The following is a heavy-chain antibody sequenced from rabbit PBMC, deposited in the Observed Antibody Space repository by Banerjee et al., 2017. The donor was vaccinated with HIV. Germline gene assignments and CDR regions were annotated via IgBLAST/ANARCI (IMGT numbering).Heavy chain of an antibody. CDR3: AGANGIGYLYYGMDL. J-gene: IGHJ6*01. CDR2: IDAGSSVTT. V-gene: IGHV1S45*01. D-gene: IGHD1-1*01. Sequence: QEQLVESGGGLVQPEGSLTLTCTASGFSFSSSYWICWVRQAPGKGLEWIACIDAGSSVTTCYASWAKGRFTISKTSSTTVTLQMTSLTAADTATYFCAGANGIGYLYYGMDLWGQGTLVTVS. CDR1: GFSFSSSYW.